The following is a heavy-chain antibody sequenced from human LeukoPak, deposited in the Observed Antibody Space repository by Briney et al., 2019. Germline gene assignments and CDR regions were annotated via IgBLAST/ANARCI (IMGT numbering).Heavy chain of an antibody. D-gene: IGHD1-26*01. J-gene: IGHJ4*02. CDR2: IKQDGSEK. CDR3: ARSSGSYYVEVFDY. V-gene: IGHV3-7*01. Sequence: GGSLRLACAASGFTFSSYWMSWVRQAPGKGLEWVANIKQDGSEKYYVDSVKGRITISRDNAKNSLYLQMNSLRAEDTAVYYCARSSGSYYVEVFDYWGQGTLVTVSS. CDR1: GFTFSSYW.